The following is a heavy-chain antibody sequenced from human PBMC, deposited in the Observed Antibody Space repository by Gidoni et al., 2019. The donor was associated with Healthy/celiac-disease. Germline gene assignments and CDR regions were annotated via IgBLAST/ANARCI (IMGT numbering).Heavy chain of an antibody. D-gene: IGHD6-19*01. CDR2: MSGSGGST. Sequence: EVQLLESGGGVVQPGGSLSLSCAASGVTFSSYAMSWVRQAPGKGLEWVSAMSGSGGSTYYADSVKGRFTISRDKSKNTLYLQMNSLRAEDTAVYYCAKDVVAGIFDYWGQGTLVTVSS. J-gene: IGHJ4*02. V-gene: IGHV3-23*01. CDR1: GVTFSSYA. CDR3: AKDVVAGIFDY.